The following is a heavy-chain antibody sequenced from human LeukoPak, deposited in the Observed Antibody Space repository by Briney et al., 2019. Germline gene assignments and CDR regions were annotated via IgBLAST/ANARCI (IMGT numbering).Heavy chain of an antibody. V-gene: IGHV5-51*03. CDR2: IYPGDSDT. CDR1: GFSFTSNW. J-gene: IGHJ5*02. D-gene: IGHD2-2*01. Sequence: KSGESLKISCKGSGFSFTSNWIGWVRQMPGKGLEWMGIIYPGDSDTRYSPSFQGQVTISADKSNSTAYLQWSSLKASDTAMYYCARLDCISCWIDPWGQGTLVTVSS. CDR3: ARLDCISCWIDP.